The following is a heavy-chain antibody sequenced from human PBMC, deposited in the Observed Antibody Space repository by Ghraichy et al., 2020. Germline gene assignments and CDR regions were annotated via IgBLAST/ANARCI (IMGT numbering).Heavy chain of an antibody. CDR3: ATNHASGSYYIAF. CDR2: IYNSGNT. J-gene: IGHJ4*02. D-gene: IGHD3-10*01. CDR1: GDSISSGEYY. Sequence: SETLSLTCTVSGDSISSGEYYWAWIRQPPGKGLEWFANIYNSGNTHYNLSLKTRVTISLDTSKNLFSLKLTSVTAADTAVYYCATNHASGSYYIAFWGLGTLVTVSS. V-gene: IGHV4-39*07.